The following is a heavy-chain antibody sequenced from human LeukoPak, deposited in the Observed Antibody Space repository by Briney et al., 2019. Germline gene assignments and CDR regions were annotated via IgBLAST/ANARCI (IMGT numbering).Heavy chain of an antibody. J-gene: IGHJ6*02. CDR1: GFTFDDYA. CDR3: AKALERRIYYYGMDV. D-gene: IGHD1-1*01. V-gene: IGHV3-9*01. CDR2: ISWNSGSI. Sequence: PGRSLRLSCAASGFTFDDYAMNWVRQAPGKGLEWVSGISWNSGSIGYADSVKGRFTISRDNAKNSLYLQMNSLRAEDTALYYCAKALERRIYYYGMDVWGQGTTVTVSS.